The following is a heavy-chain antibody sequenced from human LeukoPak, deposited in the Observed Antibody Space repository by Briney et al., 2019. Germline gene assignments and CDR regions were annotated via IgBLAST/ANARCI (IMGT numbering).Heavy chain of an antibody. J-gene: IGHJ4*02. CDR2: IYYSGST. D-gene: IGHD2-15*01. V-gene: IGHV4-59*01. CDR3: ARDLYF. Sequence: PEALSLTCAVSGGTISTYSWNWIRQPPGKGLEWIGYIYYSGSTNYNPSLKSRVTISVDTSKNQFSLKLSSVTAADTAVYYCARDLYFWGQGTLVTVSS. CDR1: GGTISTYS.